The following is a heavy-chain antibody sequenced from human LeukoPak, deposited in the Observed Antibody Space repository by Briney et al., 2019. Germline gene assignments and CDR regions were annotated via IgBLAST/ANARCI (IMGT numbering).Heavy chain of an antibody. CDR2: ISGDGVST. J-gene: IGHJ4*02. Sequence: SGGSLRLSCVASGLPIGDFAMHWVRQAPGQGLEWVSLISGDGVSTFFTDSVKGRFSISRDNSKNSLFLEMSSLRTEGTAMYYCARESGKFDYWGQGTLVAVSS. CDR3: ARESGKFDY. CDR1: GLPIGDFA. V-gene: IGHV3-43*02.